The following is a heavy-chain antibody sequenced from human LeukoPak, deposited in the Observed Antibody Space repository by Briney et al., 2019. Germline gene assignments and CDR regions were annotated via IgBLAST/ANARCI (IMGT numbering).Heavy chain of an antibody. J-gene: IGHJ1*01. CDR1: GGSISSSSFY. Sequence: PSETLSLTCTVSGGSISSSSFYWGWIRQPPGKGLEWIGSIYYSGSTYYNPSLKSRVTISVDTSKKQFSLKLSSVTAADTAVYYCARDRTGYCSSTSCESYFQHWGQGTLVTVSS. CDR3: ARDRTGYCSSTSCESYFQH. CDR2: IYYSGST. V-gene: IGHV4-39*07. D-gene: IGHD2-2*01.